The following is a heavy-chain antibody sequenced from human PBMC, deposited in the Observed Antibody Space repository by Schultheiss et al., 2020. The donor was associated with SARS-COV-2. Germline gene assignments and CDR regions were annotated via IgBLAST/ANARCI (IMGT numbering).Heavy chain of an antibody. Sequence: SETLSLTCAVQGGSFSSSSYYWGWIRQPPGKGLEWIGSIYYSGSTGYNPSFKSRVRISADTSKNQFSLKLTSLTAADTALYYCAGGGRGDYGPFDFWGQGTLVTVSS. D-gene: IGHD4-17*01. CDR3: AGGGRGDYGPFDF. J-gene: IGHJ4*02. CDR1: GGSFSSSSYY. CDR2: IYYSGST. V-gene: IGHV4-39*07.